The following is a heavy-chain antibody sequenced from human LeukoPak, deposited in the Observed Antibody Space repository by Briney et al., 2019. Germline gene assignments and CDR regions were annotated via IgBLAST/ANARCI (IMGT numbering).Heavy chain of an antibody. D-gene: IGHD4-17*01. CDR2: IDTSENT. CDR3: ARVADYGVHRFDY. V-gene: IGHV4-61*02. J-gene: IGHJ4*02. Sequence: PSETLSLTCGVSGGSISSGGYYWSWLRQPAGKGLEWIGRIDTSENTYYNPSLKSRVTISVDTSKNQFSLRLSSVTAADTAVYYCARVADYGVHRFDYWGQGTLVTVSS. CDR1: GGSISSGGYY.